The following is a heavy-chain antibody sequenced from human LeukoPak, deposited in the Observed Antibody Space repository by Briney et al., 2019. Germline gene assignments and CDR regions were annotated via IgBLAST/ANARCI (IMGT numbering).Heavy chain of an antibody. J-gene: IGHJ1*01. CDR3: ARDSSEFRSLIPH. CDR2: ITPMFRTA. Sequence: VKVSCKASGGTFSSYAISWVRQAPGQGLEWMGGITPMFRTAKYAQKFQGRVTITADESTSTAYMELSSLRSEDTAVYYCARDSSEFRSLIPHWGQGTLVTVSS. CDR1: GGTFSSYA. V-gene: IGHV1-69*01. D-gene: IGHD2-21*01.